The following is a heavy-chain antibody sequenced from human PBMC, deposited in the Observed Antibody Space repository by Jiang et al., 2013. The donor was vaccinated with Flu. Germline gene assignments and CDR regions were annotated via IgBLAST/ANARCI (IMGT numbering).Heavy chain of an antibody. Sequence: QTLSLTCAISGDSVSSNSAAWNWLRQSPSRGLEWLGRTYYRSKWYSDYGVSVRSRITINADTSQNQFSLKLSSVTAADTAVYYCARGRYYYYGMDVWGQGTTVTVSS. CDR3: ARGRYYYYGMDV. CDR2: TYYRSKWYS. CDR1: GDSVSSNSAA. J-gene: IGHJ6*02. V-gene: IGHV6-1*01.